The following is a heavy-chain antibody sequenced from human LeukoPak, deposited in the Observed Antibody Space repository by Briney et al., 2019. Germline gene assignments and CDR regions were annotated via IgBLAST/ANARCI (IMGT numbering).Heavy chain of an antibody. CDR3: ARVIYGSGSYSVDY. J-gene: IGHJ4*02. CDR2: IKQDGSEK. V-gene: IGHV3-7*01. CDR1: GFTFSNAW. D-gene: IGHD3-10*01. Sequence: PGGSLRLSCAASGFTFSNAWMSWVRQAPGKGLEWVANIKQDGSEKYYVDSVKGRFTISRDNAKNSLYLQMNSLRAEDTAVYYCARVIYGSGSYSVDYWGQGTLVTVSS.